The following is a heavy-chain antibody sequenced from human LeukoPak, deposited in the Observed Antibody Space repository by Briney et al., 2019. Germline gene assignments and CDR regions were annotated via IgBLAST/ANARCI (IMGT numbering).Heavy chain of an antibody. V-gene: IGHV3-33*01. J-gene: IGHJ4*02. CDR1: GFTFSSNG. Sequence: PGGSQRLSCAASGFTFSSNGMHWVRQAPGKGLEWVAVIWYDGSNKYYADSVKGRFTISRDNAKNSLYLQMNSLRAEDTAVYYCARGGGRSHYWGQGTLVSVSS. D-gene: IGHD3-16*01. CDR2: IWYDGSNK. CDR3: ARGGGRSHY.